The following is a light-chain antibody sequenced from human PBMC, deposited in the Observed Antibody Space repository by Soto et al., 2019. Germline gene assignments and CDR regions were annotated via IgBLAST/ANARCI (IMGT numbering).Light chain of an antibody. CDR2: KAS. V-gene: IGKV1-5*03. CDR3: QHYNSYSEA. CDR1: QTISSW. J-gene: IGKJ1*01. Sequence: DIQMTQSPSTLSGSVGDRVTITCRASQTISSWLAWYQQKPGKAPKLLIYKASTLKSGVPSRFSGSGSGTEFTLTNSSLQPDDFATYYCQHYNSYSEAFGQGTKVELK.